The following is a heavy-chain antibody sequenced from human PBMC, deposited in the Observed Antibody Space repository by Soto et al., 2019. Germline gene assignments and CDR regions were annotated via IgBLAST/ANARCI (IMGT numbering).Heavy chain of an antibody. V-gene: IGHV1-2*02. CDR3: AREDVVMDIVVVTAATGWFDP. J-gene: IGHJ5*02. CDR1: GYTFTGYY. D-gene: IGHD2-2*03. Sequence: ASVKVSCKASGYTFTGYYMHWVRQAPGQGLEWMGWINPNSGGTNYAQKFQGRVTMTRDTSISTAYMELSRLRSDDTAVYYCAREDVVMDIVVVTAATGWFDPWGQGTLVTVSS. CDR2: INPNSGGT.